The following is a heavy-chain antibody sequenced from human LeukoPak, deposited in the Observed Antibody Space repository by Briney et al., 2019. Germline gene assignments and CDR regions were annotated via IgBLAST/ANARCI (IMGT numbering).Heavy chain of an antibody. D-gene: IGHD1-26*01. Sequence: PSETLSLTCAVYGGSFSGYYWSWIRQPPGKGLEWIGEINHSGSTNYNPSLKSRVTISVDTSKNQFSLKLSSVTAADTAVYYCARGLGGSYSNYFDYWGQGTLVTVSS. J-gene: IGHJ4*02. CDR2: INHSGST. V-gene: IGHV4-34*01. CDR1: GGSFSGYY. CDR3: ARGLGGSYSNYFDY.